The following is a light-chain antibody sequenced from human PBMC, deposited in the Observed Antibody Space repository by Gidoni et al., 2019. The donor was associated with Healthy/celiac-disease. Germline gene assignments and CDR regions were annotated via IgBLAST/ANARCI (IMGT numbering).Light chain of an antibody. CDR1: QSVSSY. CDR2: DAS. CDR3: QQRSNWPPLT. J-gene: IGKJ4*01. Sequence: DSVLPQSPATLSLSPGETATLSCRARQSVSSYLACYQQHPGQAPRLLLYDASNRATGIPARFSGSGSATDFTLTISSLEPADFAVYYCQQRSNWPPLTFGGGTKVEIK. V-gene: IGKV3-11*01.